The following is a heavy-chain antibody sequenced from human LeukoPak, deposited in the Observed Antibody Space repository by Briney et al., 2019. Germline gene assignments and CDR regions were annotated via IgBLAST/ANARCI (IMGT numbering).Heavy chain of an antibody. CDR2: INPNSGGT. CDR1: GYTFTGYY. D-gene: IGHD4-11*01. V-gene: IGHV1-2*02. Sequence: GASVKVSCKASGYTFTGYYMHWVRQAPGQGLEWMGWINPNSGGTNYAQKFQGRVTMTRDTSISTAYMELSRLRSDDTAVYYCARPHDYINHALDYWGQGTLVTVSS. J-gene: IGHJ4*02. CDR3: ARPHDYINHALDY.